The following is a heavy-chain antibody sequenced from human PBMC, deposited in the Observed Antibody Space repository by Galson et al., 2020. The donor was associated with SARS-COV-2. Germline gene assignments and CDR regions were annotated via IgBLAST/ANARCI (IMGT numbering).Heavy chain of an antibody. V-gene: IGHV4-31*03. Sequence: SQTLSLTCTVSGGSISSGGYYWSWIRQHPGKGLEWIGYIYYSGSTYYNPSLKSRVTISVDTSKNQFSLKLSSVTAADTAVYYCARSPQDSEYRITICGVVINGPSWFDPWGQGTLVTVS. CDR3: ARSPQDSEYRITICGVVINGPSWFDP. D-gene: IGHD3-3*01. CDR1: GGSISSGGYY. J-gene: IGHJ5*02. CDR2: IYYSGST.